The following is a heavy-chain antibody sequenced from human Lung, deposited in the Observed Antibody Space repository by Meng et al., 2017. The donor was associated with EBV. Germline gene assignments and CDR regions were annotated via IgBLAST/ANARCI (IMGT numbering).Heavy chain of an antibody. CDR2: ISGSGGST. CDR3: ARDMVQGVYDY. V-gene: IGHV3-23*04. J-gene: IGHJ4*02. Sequence: EVQLVESGGXLVQPGGXLRFSCASSGFTFSSYAMSWVRQAPGKGLEWVSAISGSGGSTYYADSVKGRFTISRDNSKNTLYLQMNSLRAEDTAVYYCARDMVQGVYDYWGQGTLVTVSS. CDR1: GFTFSSYA. D-gene: IGHD3-10*01.